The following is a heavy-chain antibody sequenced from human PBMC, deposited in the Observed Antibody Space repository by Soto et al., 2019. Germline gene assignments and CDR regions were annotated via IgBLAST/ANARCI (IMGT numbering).Heavy chain of an antibody. Sequence: QVQLVQSGAEVKKPGSSVKVSCKASGGTFSSYTISWVRQAPGQGLEWMGRIIPILGIANYAQKFQGRVTITADKTTSTAYMELSSLRSEVTDVYYGEMEYCRDTSCYQDSWGQGTLVTVSS. CDR1: GGTFSSYT. D-gene: IGHD2-2*01. J-gene: IGHJ4*02. CDR3: EMEYCRDTSCYQDS. V-gene: IGHV1-69*02. CDR2: IIPILGIA.